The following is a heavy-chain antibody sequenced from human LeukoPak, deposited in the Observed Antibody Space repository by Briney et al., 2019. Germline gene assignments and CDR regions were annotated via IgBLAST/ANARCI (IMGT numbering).Heavy chain of an antibody. Sequence: PGGSLRLSCAASGFTFSSYGMSWVRQAPGKGLEWVSAISGSGGSTYYADSVKGRFTISRDNSKNTLYLQMNSLRAEDTAVYYCARTYTGYSYNYQFDWFDPWGQGTLVTVSS. CDR3: ARTYTGYSYNYQFDWFDP. CDR1: GFTFSSYG. CDR2: ISGSGGST. V-gene: IGHV3-23*01. D-gene: IGHD5-18*01. J-gene: IGHJ5*02.